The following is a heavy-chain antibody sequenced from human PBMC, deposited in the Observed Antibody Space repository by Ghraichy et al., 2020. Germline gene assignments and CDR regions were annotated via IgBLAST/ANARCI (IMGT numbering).Heavy chain of an antibody. V-gene: IGHV1-24*01. CDR3: ATDLSDYAQSGAFDI. CDR2: FDPEDGET. J-gene: IGHJ3*02. CDR1: GYTLTELS. D-gene: IGHD5-12*01. Sequence: ASVKVSCKVSGYTLTELSMHWVRQAPGKGLEWMGGFDPEDGETIYAQKFQGRVTMTEDTSTDTAYMELSSLRSEDTAVYYCATDLSDYAQSGAFDIWGQGTMVTVSS.